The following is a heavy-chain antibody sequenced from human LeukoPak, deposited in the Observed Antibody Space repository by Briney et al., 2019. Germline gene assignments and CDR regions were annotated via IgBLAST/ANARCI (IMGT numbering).Heavy chain of an antibody. CDR2: ISDSGSTM. J-gene: IGHJ3*02. D-gene: IGHD3-10*01. CDR1: GFTFSSYE. CDR3: ARDCSMVRGVIVWALDAFDI. Sequence: PGGSLRLSCAASGFTFSSYEMNWVRQAPGKGLEWVSYISDSGSTMYYADSVKGRFTISRDNAKNSLYLQMNSLRAEDTAVYYCARDCSMVRGVIVWALDAFDIWGQGTMVTVSS. V-gene: IGHV3-48*03.